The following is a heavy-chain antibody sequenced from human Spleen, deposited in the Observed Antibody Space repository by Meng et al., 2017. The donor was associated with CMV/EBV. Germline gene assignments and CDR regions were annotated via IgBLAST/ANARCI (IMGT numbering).Heavy chain of an antibody. D-gene: IGHD2-8*01. CDR1: GFTFSSYS. Sequence: GESLKISCVASGFTFSSYSMNWVRQAPGKGLEWVSSISSSSSYIYYADSVKGRFTISRDNAENSLYLQMSSLRAEDTAVYYYARAQVYYFDSWGQGTLVTVSS. V-gene: IGHV3-21*01. J-gene: IGHJ4*02. CDR2: ISSSSSYI. CDR3: ARAQVYYFDS.